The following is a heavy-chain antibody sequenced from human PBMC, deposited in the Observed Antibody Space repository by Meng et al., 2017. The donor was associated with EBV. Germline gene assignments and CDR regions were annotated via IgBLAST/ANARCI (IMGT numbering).Heavy chain of an antibody. CDR2: IYYTGST. CDR3: ARGDYTNYPRWFDP. V-gene: IGHV4-61*01. Sequence: QVQLQESGPGLVKPSXXLXLTCTXSGGSVNNESYYWGWIQQPPGKGLEYIGYIYYTGSTNYNSSLKSRVTISLDKSKNQFSLKLTSLTAADTAIYYCARGDYTNYPRWFDPWGQGTLVTVSS. D-gene: IGHD4-11*01. CDR1: GGSVNNESYY. J-gene: IGHJ5*02.